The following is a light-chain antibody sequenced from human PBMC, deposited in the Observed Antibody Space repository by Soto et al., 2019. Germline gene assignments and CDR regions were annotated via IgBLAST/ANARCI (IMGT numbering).Light chain of an antibody. CDR1: QSIGDS. CDR2: GAS. V-gene: IGKV1-5*01. Sequence: SAGDSATLYCRASQSIGDSLAWYQQKPGKAPKLLIYGASTLQSGVPSRFSGSGSGTEFTLTISSLQPDDFATYYCQHYNSYSDAFGQGSK. J-gene: IGKJ1*01. CDR3: QHYNSYSDA.